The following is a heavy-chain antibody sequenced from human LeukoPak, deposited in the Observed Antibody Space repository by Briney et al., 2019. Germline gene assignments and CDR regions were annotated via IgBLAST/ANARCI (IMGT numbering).Heavy chain of an antibody. D-gene: IGHD4-17*01. CDR1: GGSISSSRYY. CDR2: IYYSGST. V-gene: IGHV4-31*03. CDR3: AREKLTTVTPFQEYYFDY. Sequence: KPSETLSLTCTVSGGSISSSRYYWGWIRQSPGKGLEWIGYIYYSGSTYYNPSLKSRVTISVDTSKNQFSLKLSSVTAADTAVYYCAREKLTTVTPFQEYYFDYWGQGTLVTVSS. J-gene: IGHJ4*02.